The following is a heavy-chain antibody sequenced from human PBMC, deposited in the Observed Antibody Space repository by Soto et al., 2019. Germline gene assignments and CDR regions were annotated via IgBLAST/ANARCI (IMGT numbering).Heavy chain of an antibody. D-gene: IGHD4-17*01. CDR3: ARDTVTNGRFGY. Sequence: QVQLQQWGAGLLKPSETLSLTCAVYGGSFSGYYWSWIRQPPGKGLEWIGEINHSGSPNYNPSLKSRVTISVDTSKNQFSLKLSSVTAADTAVYYCARDTVTNGRFGYWGQGTLVTVSS. CDR2: INHSGSP. CDR1: GGSFSGYY. J-gene: IGHJ4*02. V-gene: IGHV4-34*01.